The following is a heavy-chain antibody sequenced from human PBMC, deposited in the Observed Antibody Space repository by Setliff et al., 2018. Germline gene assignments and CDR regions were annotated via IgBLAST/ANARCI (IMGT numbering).Heavy chain of an antibody. V-gene: IGHV4-38-2*01. D-gene: IGHD3-22*01. CDR2: IYHSGRN. Sequence: PSETLSLTCAVSGYSISSDSYWGWIRQPPGKGLGWIGSIYHSGRNYYNPSLKSRVIISVDTSKNQFSLKLSSVTAADTAVYYCARHYYDSGGYYIDYWGQGTLVTVSS. CDR3: ARHYYDSGGYYIDY. CDR1: GYSISSDSY. J-gene: IGHJ4*02.